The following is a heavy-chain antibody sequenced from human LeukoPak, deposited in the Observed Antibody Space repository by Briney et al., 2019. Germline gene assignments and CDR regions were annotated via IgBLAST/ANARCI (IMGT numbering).Heavy chain of an antibody. V-gene: IGHV4-59*01. J-gene: IGHJ4*02. CDR1: GFTFSSYG. Sequence: GSLRLSCEASGFTFSSYGMSWVRQAPGKGLEWIGYIYYSGSTNYSPSLKSRVTISVDTSKNQFSLKLSSVTAADTAVYYCARENRDGYLLHWGQGTLVTVSS. CDR2: IYYSGST. D-gene: IGHD5-24*01. CDR3: ARENRDGYLLH.